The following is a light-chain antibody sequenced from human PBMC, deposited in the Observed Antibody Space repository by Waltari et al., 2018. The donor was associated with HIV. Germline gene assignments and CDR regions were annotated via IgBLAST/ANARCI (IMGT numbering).Light chain of an antibody. CDR3: QQYDNLPYT. Sequence: DIQMTQSPSSLSASVGDRVTITCQASQDISNYLNWYQQKPGKAPKVLIYDASNVKTGVPSRFSGSGSGTDFTFTISSLQPEDIATYYCQQYDNLPYTFGQGTKVEIK. V-gene: IGKV1-33*01. CDR2: DAS. J-gene: IGKJ2*01. CDR1: QDISNY.